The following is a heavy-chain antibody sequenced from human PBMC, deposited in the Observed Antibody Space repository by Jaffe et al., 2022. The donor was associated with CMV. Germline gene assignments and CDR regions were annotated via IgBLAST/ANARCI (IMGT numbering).Heavy chain of an antibody. J-gene: IGHJ6*02. CDR2: ISAYNGNT. CDR3: ARDPHISSSWYVLVYGMDV. D-gene: IGHD6-13*01. CDR1: GYTFTSYG. Sequence: QVQLVQSGAEVKKPGASVKVSCKASGYTFTSYGISWVRQAPGQGLEWMGWISAYNGNTNYAQKLQGRVTMTTDTSTSTAYMELRSLRSDDTAVYYCARDPHISSSWYVLVYGMDVWGQGTTVTVSS. V-gene: IGHV1-18*01.